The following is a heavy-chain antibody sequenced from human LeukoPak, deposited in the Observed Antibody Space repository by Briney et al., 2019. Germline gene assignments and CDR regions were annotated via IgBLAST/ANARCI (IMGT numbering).Heavy chain of an antibody. Sequence: ESGPTLVNPTETLTLTCTASGLSLNNARLGISWIRRPPGEALEWLAHIFSNDEKSYSPSLKTRLTISKDTSKSQVVLSMTNMDPVDTGTYFCARLYFGESFYDYWGHGTLVSVSS. CDR1: GLSLNNARLG. CDR2: IFSNDEK. V-gene: IGHV2-26*01. J-gene: IGHJ4*01. CDR3: ARLYFGESFYDY. D-gene: IGHD3-3*01.